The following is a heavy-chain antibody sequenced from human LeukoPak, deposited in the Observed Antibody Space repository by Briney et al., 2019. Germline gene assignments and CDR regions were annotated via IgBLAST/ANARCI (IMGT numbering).Heavy chain of an antibody. J-gene: IGHJ4*02. V-gene: IGHV1-18*01. CDR3: AREGAIAVAGQPFDY. D-gene: IGHD6-19*01. CDR1: SYTFTSYG. Sequence: ASVKVSCKASSYTFTSYGISWVRQAPGQGLEWMGWISAYNGNTNYAQKLQGRVTMTTDTSTSTAYMELRSLRSDDTAVYYCAREGAIAVAGQPFDYWGQGTLVTVSS. CDR2: ISAYNGNT.